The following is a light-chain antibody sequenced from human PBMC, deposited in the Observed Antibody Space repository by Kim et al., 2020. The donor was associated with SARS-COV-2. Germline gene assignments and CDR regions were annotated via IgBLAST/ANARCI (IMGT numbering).Light chain of an antibody. Sequence: DIVLTQSPATLSLSPGERATLSCGASQTVRSNYLAWYQQKPGLAPRLLIYDASVRAADIPDRFSGSGSGTDFTLTISRLEPEDFAVYYCQHYADSPWTFCQGTKVEIK. J-gene: IGKJ1*01. CDR1: QTVRSNY. V-gene: IGKV3D-20*01. CDR2: DAS. CDR3: QHYADSPWT.